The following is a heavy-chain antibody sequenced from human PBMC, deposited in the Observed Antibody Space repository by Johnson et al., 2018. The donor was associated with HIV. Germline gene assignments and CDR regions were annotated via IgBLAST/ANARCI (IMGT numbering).Heavy chain of an antibody. Sequence: EQLVESGGGLVQPGGSLRLSCAASGFTVSSNNMSWVRQAPGKGLEWVSVIYSGGNTYYADSVRGRFTISRDNSKNTLYLQMGSLRVEDTAVYYCAKAYTYGAFDIWGQGTKVTVSS. D-gene: IGHD5-18*01. CDR2: IYSGGNT. J-gene: IGHJ3*02. CDR1: GFTVSSNN. V-gene: IGHV3-66*01. CDR3: AKAYTYGAFDI.